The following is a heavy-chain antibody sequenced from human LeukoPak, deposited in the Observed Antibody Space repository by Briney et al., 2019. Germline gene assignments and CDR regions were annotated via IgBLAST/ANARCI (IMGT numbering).Heavy chain of an antibody. Sequence: SETLSLTCTVSGGSISSSSYYWGWIRQPPGKGLEWIGSIYYSGSTYYNPSLKGRVTISVDTSKNQFSLKLSSVTAAHTAVYYCAKTWYSVSWAGYFDYWGQGTLVTVSS. CDR1: GGSISSSSYY. J-gene: IGHJ4*02. CDR2: IYYSGST. CDR3: AKTWYSVSWAGYFDY. V-gene: IGHV4-39*01. D-gene: IGHD6-13*01.